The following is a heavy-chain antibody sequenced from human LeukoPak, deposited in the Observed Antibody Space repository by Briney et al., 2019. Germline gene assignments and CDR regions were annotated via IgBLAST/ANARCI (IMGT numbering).Heavy chain of an antibody. CDR2: IIPIFGTA. CDR3: ARDSSTGCSSTSCYREGIYYYYYMDV. V-gene: IGHV1-69*13. Sequence: SVKVSCKASGGTFSSYAISWVRQAPGQGLEWMGGIIPIFGTANYAQKFQGRVTITADESTSTAYMELSSLRSEDTAVYYCARDSSTGCSSTSCYREGIYYYYYMDVWGKGTTVTVSS. D-gene: IGHD2-2*02. J-gene: IGHJ6*03. CDR1: GGTFSSYA.